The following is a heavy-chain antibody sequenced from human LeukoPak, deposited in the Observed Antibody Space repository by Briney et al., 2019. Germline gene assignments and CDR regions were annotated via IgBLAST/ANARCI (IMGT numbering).Heavy chain of an antibody. Sequence: ASVKVSCKASGYTFTGYYMHWVRQAPGQRLEWMGWINAGNGNTKYSQKFQGRVTITRDTSASTAYMELSSLRSEDTAVYYCARWSSSGWSRYFDYWGQGTLVTVSS. CDR2: INAGNGNT. CDR3: ARWSSSGWSRYFDY. D-gene: IGHD6-19*01. V-gene: IGHV1-3*01. CDR1: GYTFTGYY. J-gene: IGHJ4*02.